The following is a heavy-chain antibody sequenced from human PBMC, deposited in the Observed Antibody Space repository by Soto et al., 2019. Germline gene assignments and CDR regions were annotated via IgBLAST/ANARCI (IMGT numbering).Heavy chain of an antibody. CDR1: GYSFPGYY. D-gene: IGHD3-3*01. J-gene: IGHJ4*02. Sequence: ASVKGACKASGYSFPGYYRRWGRQDTRQGLEWMGWINPNSGGTNYAQKFQGWVTMTRDTSISTAYMELSRLRSDDTAVYYCARAGPTYYDFWSGYYSFTVFDYWGQGTLVTVSS. CDR2: INPNSGGT. V-gene: IGHV1-2*04. CDR3: ARAGPTYYDFWSGYYSFTVFDY.